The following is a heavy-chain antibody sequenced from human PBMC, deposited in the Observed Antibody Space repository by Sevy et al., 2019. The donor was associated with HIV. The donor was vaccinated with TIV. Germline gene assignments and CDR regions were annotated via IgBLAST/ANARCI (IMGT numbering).Heavy chain of an antibody. CDR1: GYTVTDCY. Sequence: ASVKVSCKASGYTVTDCYMNWVRQAPGQGLEWMGWIDTNTGNPTYVQGFTGRFVFSLDTSVNTAYLQISSLKAEDTAIYYCTRDRPNWGNDYWGQGTLVTVSS. CDR3: TRDRPNWGNDY. V-gene: IGHV7-4-1*02. D-gene: IGHD7-27*01. J-gene: IGHJ4*02. CDR2: IDTNTGNP.